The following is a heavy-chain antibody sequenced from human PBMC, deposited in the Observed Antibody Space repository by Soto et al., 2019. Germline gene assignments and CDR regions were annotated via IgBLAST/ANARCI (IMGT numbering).Heavy chain of an antibody. J-gene: IGHJ4*02. Sequence: EVQLVESGGGLVQPGRSLRLSCAASGFTFDDYAMHWVRQAPGKGLERVSGISWNSGSIGYADSVKGRFTISRDNAKNSLYLQMNSLRAEDTALYYCAKAALLWFGEFSIDYWGQGTLVTVSS. CDR1: GFTFDDYA. V-gene: IGHV3-9*01. CDR2: ISWNSGSI. D-gene: IGHD3-10*01. CDR3: AKAALLWFGEFSIDY.